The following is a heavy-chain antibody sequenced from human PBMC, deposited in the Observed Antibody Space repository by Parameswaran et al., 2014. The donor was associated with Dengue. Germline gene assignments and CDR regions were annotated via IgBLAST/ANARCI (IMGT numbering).Heavy chain of an antibody. Sequence: WVRQAPGQGLEWMGIINPSGGSTSYAQKFQGRVTMTRDTSTSTVYMELSSLRSEDTAVYYCASQVTTSAHGMDVWGQGTTVTVSS. V-gene: IGHV1-46*01. CDR3: ASQVTTSAHGMDV. J-gene: IGHJ6*02. D-gene: IGHD5-12*01. CDR2: INPSGGST.